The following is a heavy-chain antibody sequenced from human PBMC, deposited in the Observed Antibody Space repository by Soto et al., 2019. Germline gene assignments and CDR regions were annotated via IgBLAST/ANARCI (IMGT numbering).Heavy chain of an antibody. V-gene: IGHV3-73*02. CDR2: IRSKANCYAT. J-gene: IGHJ4*02. Sequence: EVQLVESGGGLVQPGGSLKLSCAASGFTFSGSAMHWVRQASRKRLEWVGRIRSKANCYATAYSASVKGRFTISRDDSKNTAYLQMISLKAEDTAVYDFTSLQVGATGAYWGQGTLVTVSS. CDR3: TSLQVGATGAY. CDR1: GFTFSGSA. D-gene: IGHD1-26*01.